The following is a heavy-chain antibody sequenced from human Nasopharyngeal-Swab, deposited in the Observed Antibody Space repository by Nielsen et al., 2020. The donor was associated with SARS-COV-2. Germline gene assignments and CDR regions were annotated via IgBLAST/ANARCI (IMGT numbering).Heavy chain of an antibody. CDR2: IHHTGTT. J-gene: IGHJ4*02. CDR3: ARQRKIVVVPEEIDY. Sequence: SCTVSGGSIRSDSYFWAWLRQPPGKGLEWIGSIHHTGTTYYNPSLRSPVSLSVEASLNQFSLRLSSVTAADTAMYFCARQRKIVVVPEEIDYWGRGTLVTVSS. CDR1: GGSIRSDSYF. V-gene: IGHV4-39*01. D-gene: IGHD2-21*01.